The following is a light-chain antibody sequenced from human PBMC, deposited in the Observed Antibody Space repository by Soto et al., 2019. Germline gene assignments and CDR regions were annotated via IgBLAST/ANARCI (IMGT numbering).Light chain of an antibody. V-gene: IGKV3-11*01. Sequence: EIVLTQSPATLSLSPGERATLSCRASQSLSKYLAWYQQKPGQAPRLLIYDASNRATGIPARFSGSGSGTDFTLTISSLEPEDFEVYYCQQRSNWRGTFGGGTKVEIK. J-gene: IGKJ4*01. CDR1: QSLSKY. CDR3: QQRSNWRGT. CDR2: DAS.